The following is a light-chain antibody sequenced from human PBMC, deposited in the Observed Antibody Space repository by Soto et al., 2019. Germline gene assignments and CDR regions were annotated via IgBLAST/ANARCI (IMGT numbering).Light chain of an antibody. CDR1: QSVSSSS. Sequence: EIVLTQSPGTLSLSPGERATLSCRASQSVSSSSLAWYQQKPGQAPRLLIHGASTRASGIPDRFTGSGSGTDFTLTIRRLEPEDFAVYYCQQYGGSHMYTFGQGTKLEIK. V-gene: IGKV3-20*01. J-gene: IGKJ2*01. CDR2: GAS. CDR3: QQYGGSHMYT.